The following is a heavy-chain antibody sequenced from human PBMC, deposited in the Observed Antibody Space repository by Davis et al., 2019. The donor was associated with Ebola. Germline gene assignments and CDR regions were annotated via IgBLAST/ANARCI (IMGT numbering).Heavy chain of an antibody. D-gene: IGHD1-1*01. J-gene: IGHJ4*02. CDR1: GFTFSSYA. CDR2: ISGSGGST. V-gene: IGHV3-23*01. Sequence: GESLKISCAASGFTFSSYAMSWVRQAPGKGLEWVSAISGSGGSTYYADSVKGRFTISRDNSKNTLYLQMNSLRAEDTAVYYCAKDFVQYPSDDYWGQGTLVTVSP. CDR3: AKDFVQYPSDDY.